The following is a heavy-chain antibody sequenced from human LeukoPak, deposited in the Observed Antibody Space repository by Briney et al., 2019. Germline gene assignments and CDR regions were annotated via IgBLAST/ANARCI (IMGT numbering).Heavy chain of an antibody. V-gene: IGHV4-39*07. J-gene: IGHJ4*02. CDR2: IYYSGST. CDR3: ARVPYSSSSYFDY. CDR1: GGSISSSSYY. D-gene: IGHD6-6*01. Sequence: SETLSLTCTVSGGSISSSSYYWGWIRQPPGKGLEWIGSIYYSGSTYYNPSLKSRVTISVDTSKNQFSLKLSSVTAADTAVYYCARVPYSSSSYFDYWGQGTLVTVSS.